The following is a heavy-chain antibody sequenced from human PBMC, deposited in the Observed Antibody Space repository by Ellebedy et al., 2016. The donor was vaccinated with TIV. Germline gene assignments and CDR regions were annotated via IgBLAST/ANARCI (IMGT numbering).Heavy chain of an antibody. V-gene: IGHV1-2*02. CDR3: ARDSGANFLGLSFGL. J-gene: IGHJ2*01. D-gene: IGHD4/OR15-4a*01. Sequence: AASVKVSCKASGYTFTDYYIHWVRQAPGQGLEWMAWINPNSGGTNYAQKFQGRVTVTRDTSTSTAFLELSRLRSDDTAVYYCARDSGANFLGLSFGLWGRGTLVTVSS. CDR1: GYTFTDYY. CDR2: INPNSGGT.